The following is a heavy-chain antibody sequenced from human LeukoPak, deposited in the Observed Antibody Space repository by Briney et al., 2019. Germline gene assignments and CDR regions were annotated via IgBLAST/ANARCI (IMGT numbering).Heavy chain of an antibody. J-gene: IGHJ4*02. D-gene: IGHD2-2*01. CDR1: GYTFTSYG. Sequence: ASVKVSCKASGYTFTSYGISWVRQAPGQGLEWMGWISAYNGNPNYAQKLQGRVTMTTDTSTSTAYMGLRSLRSDDTAVYYCARGPTFVVVPAAADYWGQGTLVTVSS. CDR2: ISAYNGNP. CDR3: ARGPTFVVVPAAADY. V-gene: IGHV1-18*01.